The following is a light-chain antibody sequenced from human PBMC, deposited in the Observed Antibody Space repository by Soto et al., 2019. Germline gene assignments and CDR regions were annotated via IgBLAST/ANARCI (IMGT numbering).Light chain of an antibody. V-gene: IGLV2-14*03. CDR1: SSDVGGYKY. CDR2: YGS. Sequence: QSVLTQPASVSGSPGQSITISCTGTSSDVGGYKYVSWYQQHPDKAPRLMIFYGSYRPSGVSNRFSGSKSGNTASLTISGLQAEDEADYYCGSYTSSSTLVFGGGTKLTVL. CDR3: GSYTSSSTLV. J-gene: IGLJ2*01.